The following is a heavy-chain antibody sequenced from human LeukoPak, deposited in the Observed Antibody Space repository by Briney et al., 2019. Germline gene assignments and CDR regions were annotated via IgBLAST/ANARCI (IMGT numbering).Heavy chain of an antibody. V-gene: IGHV3-30-3*01. Sequence: PGGSLRLSCAASGFTFSSYAMHWVRQAPGKGLEWVAVISYDGSNKYYADSVKGRFTISRDNSKNTLYLQMNSLRAEDTAVYYCASGKPLWFGERQFDYWGQGTLVTVSS. CDR3: ASGKPLWFGERQFDY. CDR2: ISYDGSNK. J-gene: IGHJ4*02. CDR1: GFTFSSYA. D-gene: IGHD3-10*01.